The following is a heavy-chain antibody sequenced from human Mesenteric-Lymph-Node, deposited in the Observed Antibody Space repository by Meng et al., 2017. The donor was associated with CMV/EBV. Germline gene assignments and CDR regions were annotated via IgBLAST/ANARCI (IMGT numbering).Heavy chain of an antibody. Sequence: CKASGFPFISYTFTWVRQAPGQGLEWMGWISVYNGNTNYAQRFQDRVTMTTDTSTSTAYMELKSLRSDDTAVYFCARSAVGDTVFDYWGQGTLVTVSS. D-gene: IGHD6-19*01. J-gene: IGHJ4*02. CDR3: ARSAVGDTVFDY. V-gene: IGHV1-18*04. CDR2: ISVYNGNT. CDR1: GFPFISYT.